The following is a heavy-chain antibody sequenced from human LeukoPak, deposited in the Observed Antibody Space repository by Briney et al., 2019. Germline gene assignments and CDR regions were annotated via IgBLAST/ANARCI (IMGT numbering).Heavy chain of an antibody. CDR1: GFMFNNYA. D-gene: IGHD6-13*01. V-gene: IGHV3-23*01. J-gene: IGHJ4*02. CDR3: ARRGGSSWSSFDY. Sequence: GGSLRLSCAASGFMFNNYAMNWVRQAPGKGLEWVSGISGLGGSAYYAASVKGRFTISRDNSGDTLFLQLNNLRVEDTAIYFCARRGGSSWSSFDYWGQGTLVTVSS. CDR2: ISGLGGSA.